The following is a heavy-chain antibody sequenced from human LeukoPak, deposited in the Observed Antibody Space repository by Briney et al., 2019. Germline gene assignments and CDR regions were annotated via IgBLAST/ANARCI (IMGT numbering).Heavy chain of an antibody. J-gene: IGHJ6*02. Sequence: SETLSLTCTVSGGSISNYYWSWIRQPPGKALEWIGYIYYTGTTKYNPSLKSRATISLDTSKSQFSLKLTSVTAADTALFFCARGYDIDVWGQGTTVTVSS. V-gene: IGHV4-59*01. CDR3: ARGYDIDV. CDR1: GGSISNYY. CDR2: IYYTGTT.